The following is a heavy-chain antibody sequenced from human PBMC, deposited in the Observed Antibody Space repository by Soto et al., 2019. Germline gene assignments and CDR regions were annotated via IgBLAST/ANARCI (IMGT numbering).Heavy chain of an antibody. CDR1: GFTVSNNY. CDR2: ISSDGST. V-gene: IGHV3-66*01. J-gene: IGHJ4*02. CDR3: ARDPFQVFGY. Sequence: EVQVVESGGGLVQPGGSLRLSCAASGFTVSNNYMSWVRQAPGKGLEWISVISSDGSTYYADSVKGRFTISRDNSENTLYLQINSLKAEDTAVYYCARDPFQVFGYWGQGTLVTVSS.